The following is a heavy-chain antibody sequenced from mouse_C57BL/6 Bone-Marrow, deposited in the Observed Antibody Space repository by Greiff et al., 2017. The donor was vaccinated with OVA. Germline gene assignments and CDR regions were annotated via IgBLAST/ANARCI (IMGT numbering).Heavy chain of an antibody. CDR1: GYTFTSYW. CDR3: APYYYGSYY. Sequence: QVQLQQPGAELVMPGASVKLSCKASGYTFTSYWMHWVKQRPGQGLEWIGEIDPSDSYTNYNQKFKGKSTLTVDKSSSTAYMQLSSLTSEDSAVYYCAPYYYGSYYWGQGTTLTVSS. J-gene: IGHJ2*01. D-gene: IGHD1-1*01. V-gene: IGHV1-69*01. CDR2: IDPSDSYT.